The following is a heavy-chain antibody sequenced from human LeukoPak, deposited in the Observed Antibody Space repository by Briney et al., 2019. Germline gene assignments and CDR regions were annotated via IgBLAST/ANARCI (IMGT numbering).Heavy chain of an antibody. J-gene: IGHJ3*02. CDR2: ISSSGSTI. CDR3: AKDLLRYGAFDI. D-gene: IGHD3-9*01. CDR1: GFTFSDYY. Sequence: GGSLRLSCAASGFTFSDYYMSWIRQAPGKGLEWVSYISSSGSTIYYADSVKGRFTISRDNSKNTLYLQMNSLRAEDTAVYYCAKDLLRYGAFDIWGQGTMVTVSS. V-gene: IGHV3-11*01.